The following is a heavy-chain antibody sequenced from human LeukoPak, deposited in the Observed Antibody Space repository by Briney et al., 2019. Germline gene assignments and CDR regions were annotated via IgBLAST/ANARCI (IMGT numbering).Heavy chain of an antibody. D-gene: IGHD2-2*01. J-gene: IGHJ4*02. CDR1: GGSLSSSSYY. V-gene: IGHV4-39*01. CDR2: IHYSGST. Sequence: SETLSLTCTVSGGSLSSSSYYWGWLRQPPGKGLGWIGSIHYSGSTYYNPSLKSRVSIFVDTSKSQFSLKLSSVTAADTALYYCAGQYCSGTSCYLDYWGRGTLVTVSS. CDR3: AGQYCSGTSCYLDY.